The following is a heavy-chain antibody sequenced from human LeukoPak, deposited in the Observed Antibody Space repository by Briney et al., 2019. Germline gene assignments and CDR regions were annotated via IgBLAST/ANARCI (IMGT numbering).Heavy chain of an antibody. CDR2: IYSGDNT. D-gene: IGHD6-19*01. J-gene: IGHJ4*02. Sequence: GGSLRLSCAASGFTVSSNYMSWVRQAPGKGLEWVSVIYSGDNTYYADSVKGRFTISRDISKNTLYLQMNSLRAEDTAVYYCAVVDSSGWYCHDYRGQGTLVTVSS. V-gene: IGHV3-66*01. CDR1: GFTVSSNY. CDR3: AVVDSSGWYCHDY.